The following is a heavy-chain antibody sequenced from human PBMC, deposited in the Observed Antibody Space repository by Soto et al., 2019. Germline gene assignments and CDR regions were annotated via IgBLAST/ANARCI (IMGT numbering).Heavy chain of an antibody. CDR2: INSGSSTI. CDR1: GFTFSSYS. CDR3: ARDAPRCSVGSCFGF. V-gene: IGHV3-48*02. Sequence: EVQLVESGGGLVQPGGSLRLSCAASGFTFSSYSMNWVRQAPGKGLEWVSYINSGSSTIYYADSVKGRFTISRDNAKNSLYLPMNRMSDEYTAVYYCARDAPRCSVGSCFGFWSQGTLVTVSS. J-gene: IGHJ4*02. D-gene: IGHD2-15*01.